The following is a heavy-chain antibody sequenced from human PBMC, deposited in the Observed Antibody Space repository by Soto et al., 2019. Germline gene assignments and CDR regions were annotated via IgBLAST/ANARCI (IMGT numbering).Heavy chain of an antibody. CDR1: GGSVSSSSYY. CDR2: VYYSGST. D-gene: IGHD3-9*01. J-gene: IGHJ4*02. V-gene: IGHV4-39*01. Sequence: PSETRSLTCTLSGGSVSSSSYYWGWVRQPPGKGLEWIGSVYYSGSTYYNPSLESRVTISVDKSKNQFSLKLMSLSAADTAVYYCGRLEGLATISYYFDYWGQGALVTAPQ. CDR3: GRLEGLATISYYFDY.